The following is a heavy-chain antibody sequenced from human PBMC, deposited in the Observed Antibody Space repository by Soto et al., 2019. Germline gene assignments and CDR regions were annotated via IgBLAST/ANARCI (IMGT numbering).Heavy chain of an antibody. CDR1: GFTFSSYA. CDR2: ISGSGGST. V-gene: IGHV3-23*01. J-gene: IGHJ4*02. D-gene: IGHD3-10*01. Sequence: GGSLRLSCAASGFTFSSYAMSWVRQAPGKGLEWVSAISGSGGSTYYADSVKGRFTMYRDNSKNTLYLQMNSLRGEDTAVYYCAKEGITMVRGVTYYFDYWGQGTLVTVSS. CDR3: AKEGITMVRGVTYYFDY.